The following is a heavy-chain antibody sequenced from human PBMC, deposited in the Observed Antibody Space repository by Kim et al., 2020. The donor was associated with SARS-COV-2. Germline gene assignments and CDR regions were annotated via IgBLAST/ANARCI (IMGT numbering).Heavy chain of an antibody. CDR3: ASEGKGSGLD. D-gene: IGHD6-19*01. Sequence: STSYAQKFQGRVTMTRDTSTSTVYMELSSLRSEDTAVYYCASEGKGSGLDWGQGTLVTVSS. V-gene: IGHV1-46*01. CDR2: ST. J-gene: IGHJ4*02.